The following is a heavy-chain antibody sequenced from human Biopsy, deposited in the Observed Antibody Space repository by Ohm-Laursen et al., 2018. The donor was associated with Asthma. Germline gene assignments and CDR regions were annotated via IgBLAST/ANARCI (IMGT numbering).Heavy chain of an antibody. CDR3: ARIPRRSGSYFVDY. V-gene: IGHV4-31*03. Sequence: TLSLTCTVSGDSITSGGCCWNWIHQHPGKGLEWIGYTHHSGTSYFNPSLKSRVSFSRDTSKNQFSLRLSSVTAADTAMYYCARIPRRSGSYFVDYWGQGTLVTVSS. D-gene: IGHD3-22*01. CDR1: GDSITSGGCC. CDR2: THHSGTS. J-gene: IGHJ4*02.